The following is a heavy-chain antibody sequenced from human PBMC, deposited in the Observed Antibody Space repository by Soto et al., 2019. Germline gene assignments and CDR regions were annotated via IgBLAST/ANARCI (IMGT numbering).Heavy chain of an antibody. CDR1: GYSFTSYW. J-gene: IGHJ6*02. D-gene: IGHD3-9*01. CDR2: IDPSDSYT. V-gene: IGHV5-10-1*01. Sequence: PGESLKNSCKGSGYSFTSYWISWVRQMPGKGLEWMGRIDPSDSYTNYSPSFQGHVTISADKSISTAYLQWSSLKASDTAMYYCALVGRITIFFEYGMDVWGQGTTVTVSS. CDR3: ALVGRITIFFEYGMDV.